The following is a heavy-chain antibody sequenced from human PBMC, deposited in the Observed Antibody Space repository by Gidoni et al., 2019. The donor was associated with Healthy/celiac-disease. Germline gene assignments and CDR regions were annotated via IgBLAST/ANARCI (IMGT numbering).Heavy chain of an antibody. J-gene: IGHJ2*01. Sequence: QVQLVQSGAEVKKPGSSVKVSCKASGGTFSSYAISWVRQAPGQGLEWMGGIIPIFGTANYAQKFQGRVTITADESTSTAYMELSSLRSEDTAVYYCARIIAVAGTKYSKNKAFDLWGRGTLVTVSS. CDR3: ARIIAVAGTKYSKNKAFDL. CDR1: GGTFSSYA. CDR2: IIPIFGTA. V-gene: IGHV1-69*01. D-gene: IGHD6-19*01.